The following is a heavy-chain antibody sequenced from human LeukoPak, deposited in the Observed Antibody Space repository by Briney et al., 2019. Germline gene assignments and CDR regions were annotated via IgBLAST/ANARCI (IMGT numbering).Heavy chain of an antibody. Sequence: GGSLRLSCVASGFTVSGNYMIWVRQAPGKGLEWVSVIYSGGNTYYADSVKGRFTISRDNSKNTLYLQMNSLRPEDTAVYHCARDPGYGSGTDYDMGYWGQGTLVTVSS. CDR1: GFTVSGNY. J-gene: IGHJ4*02. V-gene: IGHV3-66*02. CDR2: IYSGGNT. D-gene: IGHD3-10*01. CDR3: ARDPGYGSGTDYDMGY.